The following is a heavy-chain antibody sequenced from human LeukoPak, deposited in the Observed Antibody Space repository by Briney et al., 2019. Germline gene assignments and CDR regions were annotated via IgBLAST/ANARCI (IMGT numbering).Heavy chain of an antibody. V-gene: IGHV3-15*07. CDR3: TTDRNDYDAFDI. J-gene: IGHJ3*02. CDR1: GFTFSSYE. Sequence: PGGSLRLSCAASGFTFSSYEMNWVRQAPGKGLEWVGRIKSKTDGGTTDYAAPVKGRFTISRDDSKNTLYLQMNSLKTEDTAVYHCTTDRNDYDAFDIWGQGTMVTVSS. CDR2: IKSKTDGGTT. D-gene: IGHD3-16*01.